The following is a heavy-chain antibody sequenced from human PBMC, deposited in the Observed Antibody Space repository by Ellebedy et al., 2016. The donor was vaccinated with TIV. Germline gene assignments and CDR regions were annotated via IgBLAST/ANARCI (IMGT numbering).Heavy chain of an antibody. V-gene: IGHV1-18*01. J-gene: IGHJ6*02. CDR2: ISAYNGNT. CDR1: GYTFTSYG. D-gene: IGHD3-3*01. Sequence: AASVKVSCKASGYTFTSYGISWVRQAPGQGLEWMGWISAYNGNTNYAQKLQGRVTMTTDTSTSTAYMELRSLRSDDTAVYYCARDLSGRFVPLQLNYYYYYGMDVWGQGTTVTVSS. CDR3: ARDLSGRFVPLQLNYYYYYGMDV.